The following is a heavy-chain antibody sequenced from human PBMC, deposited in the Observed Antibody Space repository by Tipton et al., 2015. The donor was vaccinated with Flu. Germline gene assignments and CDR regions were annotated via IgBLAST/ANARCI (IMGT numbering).Heavy chain of an antibody. CDR2: INPNSGGT. D-gene: IGHD4/OR15-4a*01. J-gene: IGHJ6*02. CDR1: GYTFTGYY. CDR3: ARVRVRPDPYYYGMDV. Sequence: QVQLVQSGAEVKKPGASVKVSCKASGYTFTGYYMHWVRQAPGQGLEWMGWINPNSGGTNYAQKFQGRVTMTRDTSISTAYMELSRRRSDDTAVYYCARVRVRPDPYYYGMDVWGQGTTVTVSS. V-gene: IGHV1-2*02.